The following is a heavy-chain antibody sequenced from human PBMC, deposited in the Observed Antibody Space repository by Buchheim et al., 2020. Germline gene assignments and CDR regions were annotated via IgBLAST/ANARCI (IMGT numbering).Heavy chain of an antibody. CDR3: ARVRGSGSYPPLYYYYYGMDV. CDR2: INHSGST. CDR1: GGSFSGYY. Sequence: QVQLQQWGAGLLKPSETLSLTCAVYGGSFSGYYWSWIRQPPGKGLEWIGEINHSGSTNYNPSLKSRVTISVDTSKNQFSLKLSSVTAADTAVYYCARVRGSGSYPPLYYYYYGMDVWGQGTT. J-gene: IGHJ6*02. D-gene: IGHD1-26*01. V-gene: IGHV4-34*01.